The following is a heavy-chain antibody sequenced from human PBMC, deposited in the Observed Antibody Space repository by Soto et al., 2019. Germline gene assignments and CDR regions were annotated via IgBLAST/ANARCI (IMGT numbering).Heavy chain of an antibody. D-gene: IGHD3-16*01. CDR1: GGSISSSNW. CDR3: ARWDYDYVWGSYHYGMDV. V-gene: IGHV4-4*02. J-gene: IGHJ6*02. CDR2: IYHSGST. Sequence: SETLSLTCAVSGGSISSSNWWSWVRQPPGKGLEWIGEIYHSGSTNYNPSLKSRVTISVDKSKNQFSLKLSSVTAADTAVYYCARWDYDYVWGSYHYGMDVWGQGTTVTVSS.